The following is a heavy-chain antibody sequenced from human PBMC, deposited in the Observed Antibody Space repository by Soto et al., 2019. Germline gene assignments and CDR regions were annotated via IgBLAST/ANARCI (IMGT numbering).Heavy chain of an antibody. D-gene: IGHD6-19*01. Sequence: VQLVESGGGVVQPGRSLRLSCAASGFTFSSYGMHWVRQAPGKGLEWVAVISYDGSNKYYADSVKGRFTISRDNSKNTLYLQMNSLRAEDTAVYYCAKADIAVAPPSTFDIWGQGTMVTVSS. CDR1: GFTFSSYG. CDR3: AKADIAVAPPSTFDI. CDR2: ISYDGSNK. V-gene: IGHV3-30*18. J-gene: IGHJ3*02.